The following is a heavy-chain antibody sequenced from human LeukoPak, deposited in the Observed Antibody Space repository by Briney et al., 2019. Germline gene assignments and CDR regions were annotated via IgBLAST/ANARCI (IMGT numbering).Heavy chain of an antibody. CDR3: ARCITIFGVAGRGNFDL. V-gene: IGHV4-39*01. D-gene: IGHD3-3*01. J-gene: IGHJ2*01. CDR1: GGSISSSSYY. CDR2: IYYSGST. Sequence: SETLSLTCTVSGGSISSSSYYWGWIRQPPGKGLEWIGSIYYSGSTYYNPSLKSRVTISVGTSKNQFSLKLSSVTAADTAVYYCARCITIFGVAGRGNFDLWGRGTLVTVSS.